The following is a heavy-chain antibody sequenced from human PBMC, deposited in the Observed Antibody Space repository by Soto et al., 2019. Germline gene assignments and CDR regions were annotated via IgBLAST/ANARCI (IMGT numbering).Heavy chain of an antibody. V-gene: IGHV1-69*02. D-gene: IGHD5-18*01. J-gene: IGHJ4*02. CDR3: ARYSYKEHNPFDY. CDR1: GGTFSSYT. Sequence: QVQLVQSGAEVKKPGSSVKVSCKASGGTFSSYTISWVRQAPGQGLEWMGRIIPILGIANYAQKFQGRVTITADKSTSTAYMELSSLRSEDTAVYYWARYSYKEHNPFDYWGQGTLVTVSS. CDR2: IIPILGIA.